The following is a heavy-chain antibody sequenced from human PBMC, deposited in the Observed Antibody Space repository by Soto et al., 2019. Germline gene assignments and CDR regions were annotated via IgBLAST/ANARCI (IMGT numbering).Heavy chain of an antibody. D-gene: IGHD6-13*01. CDR1: GFTFRSYG. CDR3: AKDRSIAAVGNPKVFER. Sequence: GGSLRLSCAASGFTFRSYGMHWVRQAPGKGLERVAVISSDGSNKDYADSVKGRFTISRDNSKNTLYLQMNILSAEDTALYYCAKDRSIAAVGNPKVFERWGQGTLVTV. V-gene: IGHV3-30*18. J-gene: IGHJ4*02. CDR2: ISSDGSNK.